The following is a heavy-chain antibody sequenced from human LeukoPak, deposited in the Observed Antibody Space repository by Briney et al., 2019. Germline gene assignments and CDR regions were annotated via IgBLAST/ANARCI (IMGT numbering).Heavy chain of an antibody. D-gene: IGHD2-21*01. CDR2: ISSIISYI. J-gene: IGHJ4*02. CDR3: AGGGTAYYYFDY. CDR1: GFTLSSYS. V-gene: IGHV3-21*01. Sequence: PRRSLRLSCAAPGFTLSSYSINCVRHAPRGGLEWVSSISSIISYIYYADSVKGRLTISRDNPKNSPWLQIDSQRAEDTAVYYCAGGGTAYYYFDYCGQGTLVTVSS.